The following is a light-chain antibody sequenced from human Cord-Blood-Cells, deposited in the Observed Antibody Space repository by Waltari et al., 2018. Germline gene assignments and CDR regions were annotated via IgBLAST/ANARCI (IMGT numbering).Light chain of an antibody. CDR3: SSYAGSNNPVV. CDR1: TSYVGGYNY. V-gene: IGLV2-8*01. CDR2: EVS. J-gene: IGLJ2*01. Sequence: SALTQPPSASGSPGQSVTISCPGTTSYVGGYNYVSWYQQHPGKAPKLMIYEVSKRPSGVPDRCSGSNSGNTASLTVSGLQAEDEADYYCSSYAGSNNPVVFGGGTKLTVL.